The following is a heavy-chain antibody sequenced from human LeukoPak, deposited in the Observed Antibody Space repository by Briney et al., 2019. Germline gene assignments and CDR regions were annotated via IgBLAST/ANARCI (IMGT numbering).Heavy chain of an antibody. Sequence: PGGSLRLSCAASGFTFSDYYMSWIRQAPGKGLEWASYISSSSSYTNYADSVKGRFTISRDNPKNSLYLQMNSLRAEDTAVYYCARGSRVWFGELLFDYWGQGTLVTVSS. CDR1: GFTFSDYY. J-gene: IGHJ4*02. V-gene: IGHV3-11*06. CDR2: ISSSSSYT. CDR3: ARGSRVWFGELLFDY. D-gene: IGHD3-10*01.